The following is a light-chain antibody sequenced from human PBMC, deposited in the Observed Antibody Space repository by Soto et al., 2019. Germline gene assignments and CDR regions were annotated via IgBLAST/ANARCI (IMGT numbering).Light chain of an antibody. Sequence: EIVLTQSPATLSLSPGERATLSCRASQSVSNYLAWYQHKPGQAPRLLMYDVSNRATGIPARFSGSGSGTDFTLTISSLEPEDFAVYYCQQRSNWPITFGQGTRLEIK. J-gene: IGKJ5*01. CDR1: QSVSNY. CDR2: DVS. CDR3: QQRSNWPIT. V-gene: IGKV3-11*01.